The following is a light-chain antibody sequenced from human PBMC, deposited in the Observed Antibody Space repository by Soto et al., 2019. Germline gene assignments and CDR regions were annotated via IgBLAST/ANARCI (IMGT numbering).Light chain of an antibody. CDR1: QSVSNN. Sequence: ILMTQSPATLSVSPGERATLSCRASQSVSNNLAWYQQKPGQAPRLLIYDASTRATGIPARFSGSGSGTEFTLIISGLRSEDFAVYYCQQDNDWPPWTFGQGTKVEIK. V-gene: IGKV3-15*01. J-gene: IGKJ1*01. CDR2: DAS. CDR3: QQDNDWPPWT.